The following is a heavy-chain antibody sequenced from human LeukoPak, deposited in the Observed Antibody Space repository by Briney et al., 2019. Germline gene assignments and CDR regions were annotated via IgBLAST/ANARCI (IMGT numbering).Heavy chain of an antibody. Sequence: SETLSLTCAVYGGSFSGYYWSWIRQPPGKGLEWIGEINHSGSTNYNPSLKSRVTISVDTSKNQFSLKLSSVTAADTAVYYCARGSDYYGSGTFDPWGQGTLVTVSS. CDR3: ARGSDYYGSGTFDP. CDR2: INHSGST. CDR1: GGSFSGYY. D-gene: IGHD3-10*01. V-gene: IGHV4-34*01. J-gene: IGHJ5*02.